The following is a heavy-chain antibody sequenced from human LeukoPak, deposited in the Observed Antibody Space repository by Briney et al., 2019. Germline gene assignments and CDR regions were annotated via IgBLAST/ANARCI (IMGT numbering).Heavy chain of an antibody. Sequence: GGSLRLSCAASGFTFDDYGMSWVRQAPGKGLEWVSDINWNGGSKGYADSVKGRFTISRDNAKNSLYLQMNSLRAEDTALYYCARDPTGAAAATPFDYWGQGTLVTVSS. V-gene: IGHV3-20*04. J-gene: IGHJ4*02. CDR1: GFTFDDYG. D-gene: IGHD6-13*01. CDR3: ARDPTGAAAATPFDY. CDR2: INWNGGSK.